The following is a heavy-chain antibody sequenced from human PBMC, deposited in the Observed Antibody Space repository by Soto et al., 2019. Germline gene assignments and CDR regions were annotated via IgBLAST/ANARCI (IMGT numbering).Heavy chain of an antibody. V-gene: IGHV1-69*13. Sequence: SVKVSCKASGGTFSSYAISWVRQAPGQGLEWMGGIIPIFGTANYAQKFQGRVTITADESTSTAYMELSSLRSEDTAVYYCARDLSVAGTQAFDYWGQGTLVTVSS. CDR1: GGTFSSYA. CDR3: ARDLSVAGTQAFDY. J-gene: IGHJ4*02. D-gene: IGHD6-19*01. CDR2: IIPIFGTA.